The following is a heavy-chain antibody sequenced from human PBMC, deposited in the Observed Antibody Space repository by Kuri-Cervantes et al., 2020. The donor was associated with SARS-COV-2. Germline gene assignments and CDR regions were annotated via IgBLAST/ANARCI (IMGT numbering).Heavy chain of an antibody. CDR3: ASSLVWSYFDY. V-gene: IGHV3-11*04. D-gene: IGHD6-6*01. Sequence: GESLKISCTASGFIFSDYYMTWIRQAPGKGLEWVSNIGPSGTTKYYADSVKGRFTISRDNSKNTLYLQMNSLRAEDTAVYYCASSLVWSYFDYWGQGTLVTVSS. J-gene: IGHJ4*02. CDR2: IGPSGTTK. CDR1: GFIFSDYY.